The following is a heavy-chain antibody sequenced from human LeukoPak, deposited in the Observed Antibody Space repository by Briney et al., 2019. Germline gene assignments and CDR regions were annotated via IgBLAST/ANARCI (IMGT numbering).Heavy chain of an antibody. J-gene: IGHJ4*02. CDR2: IYYSGST. Sequence: PSETLSLTCTVSGGSISNGDYYWSWIRQPPGKGLEWIGSIYYSGSTYYNPSLKSRVTMSLGTSKNQFSLKLSSVTAADTAVYYCARSEGSGSYFDYWGQGTLVTVSS. CDR3: ARSEGSGSYFDY. D-gene: IGHD3-10*01. CDR1: GGSISNGDYY. V-gene: IGHV4-39*07.